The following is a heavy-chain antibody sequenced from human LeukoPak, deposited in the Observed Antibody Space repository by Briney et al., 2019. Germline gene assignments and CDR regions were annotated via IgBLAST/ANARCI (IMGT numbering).Heavy chain of an antibody. Sequence: PGGSLRLSCAASGFTFSSYGMHWVRQAPGKGLEWVAVISYDGSNKYYADSVKGRFTNSRDNSKNTLYLQMNSLRAEDTAVYYCAKVPGIAVAGVDYWGQGTLVTVSS. CDR2: ISYDGSNK. V-gene: IGHV3-30*18. J-gene: IGHJ4*02. CDR3: AKVPGIAVAGVDY. D-gene: IGHD6-19*01. CDR1: GFTFSSYG.